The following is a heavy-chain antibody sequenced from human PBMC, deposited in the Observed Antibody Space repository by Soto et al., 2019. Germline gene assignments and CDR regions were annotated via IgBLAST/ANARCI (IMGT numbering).Heavy chain of an antibody. CDR1: GFTFSSYW. V-gene: IGHV3-74*01. D-gene: IGHD3-10*01. CDR2: IHSDGVNT. CDR3: ARVLYRDYGHEY. J-gene: IGHJ4*02. Sequence: EVQLVESGGGLVQPGGSLRLSCGASGFTFSSYWMHWVRQAPGKGLVWVSRIHSDGVNTNYADSVKGRFTSSRDNAKNTVYLQLNSLRAEATTVYFCARVLYRDYGHEYWGQGTLVTVSS.